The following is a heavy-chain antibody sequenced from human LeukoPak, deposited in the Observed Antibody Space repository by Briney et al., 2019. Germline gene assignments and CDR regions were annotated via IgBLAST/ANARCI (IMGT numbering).Heavy chain of an antibody. V-gene: IGHV3-15*01. CDR1: GFTFSNAW. CDR2: IKSKTDGGTT. D-gene: IGHD2-21*02. J-gene: IGHJ6*03. CDR3: TTGLAYCGGDCHSLYYYYYMDV. Sequence: PGGSLRLSCAASGFTFSNAWMSWVRQAPGKGLEWVGRIKSKTDGGTTDYAAPVKGRFTISRDDSKNTLYLQMNSLKTEDTAVYYCTTGLAYCGGDCHSLYYYYYMDVWGKGTTVTVSS.